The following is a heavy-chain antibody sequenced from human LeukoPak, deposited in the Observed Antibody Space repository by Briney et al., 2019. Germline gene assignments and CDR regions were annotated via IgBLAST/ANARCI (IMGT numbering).Heavy chain of an antibody. J-gene: IGHJ4*02. V-gene: IGHV4-4*07. CDR2: IYTSGST. Sequence: PSETLSLTCTVSGGSISNFYWSWIRQPAGQALEWLGRIYTSGSTNYNPSLKSRVTMSVDTSKNQFSLKLSSVTAADTAVYYCARETTGAGTARPFDYWGQGTLVTVSS. CDR3: ARETTGAGTARPFDY. D-gene: IGHD6-13*01. CDR1: GGSISNFY.